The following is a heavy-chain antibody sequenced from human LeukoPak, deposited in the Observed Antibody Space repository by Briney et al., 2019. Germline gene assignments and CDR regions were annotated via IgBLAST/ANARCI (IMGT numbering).Heavy chain of an antibody. J-gene: IGHJ5*02. Sequence: ASETLSLTCTVSGGSISSHYWSWIRQPPGKGLEWIGYVYYSGSTNYNPSLKSRLTISLDTSKNQFSLKLSSVTAADTAVYYCARGYCSGGSCYWFDPWGQGTLVNVSS. CDR2: VYYSGST. CDR1: GGSISSHY. V-gene: IGHV4-59*11. CDR3: ARGYCSGGSCYWFDP. D-gene: IGHD2-15*01.